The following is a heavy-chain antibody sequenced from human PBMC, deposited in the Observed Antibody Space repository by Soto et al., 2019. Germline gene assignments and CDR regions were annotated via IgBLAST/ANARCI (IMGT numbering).Heavy chain of an antibody. D-gene: IGHD6-6*01. Sequence: QLQLQESGPGLVKPSETLSLTCTVSGGSISSSSYYWGWIRQPPGKGLEWIGSIYYSGSTYYNPSLKSRVTISVDTSKNQFSLKLSSVTAADTAVYYCIEYSISRRSFDYWGQGPRSP. CDR2: IYYSGST. CDR1: GGSISSSSYY. J-gene: IGHJ4*03. V-gene: IGHV4-39*01. CDR3: IEYSISRRSFDY.